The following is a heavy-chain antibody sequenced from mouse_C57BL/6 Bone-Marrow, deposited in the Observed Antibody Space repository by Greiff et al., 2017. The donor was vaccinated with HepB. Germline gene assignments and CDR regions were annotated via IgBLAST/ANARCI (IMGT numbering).Heavy chain of an antibody. D-gene: IGHD2-4*01. CDR3: TLIYYDYPYYAMDY. V-gene: IGHV14-4*01. CDR2: IDPENGDT. Sequence: VQLQQSGAELVRPGASVKLSCTASGFNIKDDYMHWVKQRPEQGLEWIGWIDPENGDTEYASKFQGKATITADTSSNTAYLQLSSLTSEDTAVYYCTLIYYDYPYYAMDYWGQGTSVTVSS. CDR1: GFNIKDDY. J-gene: IGHJ4*01.